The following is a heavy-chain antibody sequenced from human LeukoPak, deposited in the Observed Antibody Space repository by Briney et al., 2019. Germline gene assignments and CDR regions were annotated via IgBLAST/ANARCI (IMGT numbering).Heavy chain of an antibody. Sequence: PGGSLRLSCAASGFTFSSYAMSWVRQAPGKGLEWVSAISGSGGSTYYADSVKGRFTISRDNSKNTLYLQMNSLRAEDTAVYYCAKDKGWYYDSSGYYNYWGQGTLVTVSS. CDR3: AKDKGWYYDSSGYYNY. V-gene: IGHV3-23*01. CDR2: ISGSGGST. CDR1: GFTFSSYA. D-gene: IGHD3-22*01. J-gene: IGHJ4*02.